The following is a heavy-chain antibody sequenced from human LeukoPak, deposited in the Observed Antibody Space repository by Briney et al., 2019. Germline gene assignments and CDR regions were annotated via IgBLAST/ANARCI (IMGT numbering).Heavy chain of an antibody. CDR3: ARGGVRFLEWLIGY. Sequence: NASQTLSLTCTVSGGSISSGSYYWSWIRQPAGKGLEWIGRIYTSGSTNYNPSLKSRVTISVDTSKNQFSLKLSSVTAADTAVYYCARGGVRFLEWLIGYWGQGTLVTVSS. CDR1: GGSISSGSYY. D-gene: IGHD3-3*01. CDR2: IYTSGST. J-gene: IGHJ4*02. V-gene: IGHV4-61*02.